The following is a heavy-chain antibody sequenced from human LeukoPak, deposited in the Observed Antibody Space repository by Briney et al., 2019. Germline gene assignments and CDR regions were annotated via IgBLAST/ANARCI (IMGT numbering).Heavy chain of an antibody. CDR2: IYHSGRT. V-gene: IGHV4-30-2*01. J-gene: IGHJ4*02. D-gene: IGHD6-13*01. Sequence: SQTLSLTCDVSGSXITSGEYFWSWIRQPPGKGLEWIGYIYHSGRTSYNPPLKSRVTISVDRPKNQFSLRVSSVTAADTAVYYCARVAASALYYFDYWGQGTLVTVSS. CDR3: ARVAASALYYFDY. CDR1: GSXITSGEYF.